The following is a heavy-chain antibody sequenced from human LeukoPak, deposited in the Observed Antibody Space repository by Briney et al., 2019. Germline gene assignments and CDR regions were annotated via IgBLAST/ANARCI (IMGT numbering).Heavy chain of an antibody. CDR3: ARPNYDILTGYSRGGAFDI. Sequence: GGSLRLSCAASGFTFSNYWMHWVRQAPGKGLVWVSLIYSGGSTYYADSVKGRFTISRDNSKNTLYLQMNSLRAEDTAVYYCARPNYDILTGYSRGGAFDIWGQGTMVTVSS. J-gene: IGHJ3*02. V-gene: IGHV3-66*04. CDR1: GFTFSNYW. D-gene: IGHD3-9*01. CDR2: IYSGGST.